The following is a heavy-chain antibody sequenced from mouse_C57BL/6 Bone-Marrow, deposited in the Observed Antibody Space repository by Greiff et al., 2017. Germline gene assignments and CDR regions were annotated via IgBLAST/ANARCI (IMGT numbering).Heavy chain of an antibody. CDR3: ARDERYYAWFAY. CDR2: SRNKANDYTT. Sequence: EVQVVESGGGLVQSGRSLRLSCATSGFTFSDFYMEWVRQAPGKGLEWIAASRNKANDYTTEYSASVKGRFIVSRDTSQSILYLQMNALRAEDTAIYYCARDERYYAWFAYWGQGTLVTVSA. D-gene: IGHD1-1*01. V-gene: IGHV7-1*01. J-gene: IGHJ3*01. CDR1: GFTFSDFY.